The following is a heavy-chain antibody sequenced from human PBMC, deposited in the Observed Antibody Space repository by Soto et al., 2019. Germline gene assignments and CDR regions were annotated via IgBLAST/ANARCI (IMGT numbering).Heavy chain of an antibody. CDR2: IFYSGST. CDR3: ARQPTTGDTDLWFDP. D-gene: IGHD2-21*01. V-gene: IGHV4-39*01. Sequence: QLQLLESGPGLVKASETLSLTCNVSGGSISTSRSYWAWIRQPPGKGLEWLANIFYSGSTYYNPSLASRVTVSVDTSKNEFSLKLRSVTAADTAVYYCARQPTTGDTDLWFDPWGQGTQVTVSS. J-gene: IGHJ5*02. CDR1: GGSISTSRSY.